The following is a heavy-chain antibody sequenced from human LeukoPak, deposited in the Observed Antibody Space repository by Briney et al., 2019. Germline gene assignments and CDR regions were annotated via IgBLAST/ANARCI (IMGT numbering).Heavy chain of an antibody. Sequence: GGSLRLSCAASGFTFSGSAMHWVRQASGKGLEWVGRIRSKANSYATAYAASVKGRFTISRDDSKNTAYLQMNSLKTEDTAVYYCTRQDYDFWSGGSDYWGQGTLVTVSS. V-gene: IGHV3-73*01. CDR3: TRQDYDFWSGGSDY. J-gene: IGHJ4*02. D-gene: IGHD3-3*01. CDR2: IRSKANSYAT. CDR1: GFTFSGSA.